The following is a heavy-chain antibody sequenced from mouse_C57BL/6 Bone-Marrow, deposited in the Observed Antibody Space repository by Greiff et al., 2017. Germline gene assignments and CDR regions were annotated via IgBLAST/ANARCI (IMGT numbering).Heavy chain of an antibody. CDR2: IDPEDGDT. J-gene: IGHJ1*03. V-gene: IGHV14-1*01. CDR3: TSYYGSSPYWYFDV. D-gene: IGHD1-1*01. Sequence: EVQLKQSGAELVRPGASVKLSCTASGFNIKDYYMHWVKQRPEQGLEWIGRIDPEDGDTEYAPKFQGKATMTADTSSNTAYLQLSSLTSEDTAVYYCTSYYGSSPYWYFDVWGTGTTVTVSS. CDR1: GFNIKDYY.